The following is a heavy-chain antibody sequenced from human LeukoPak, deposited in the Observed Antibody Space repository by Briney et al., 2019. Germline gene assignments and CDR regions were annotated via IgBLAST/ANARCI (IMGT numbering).Heavy chain of an antibody. Sequence: PSETLSLTCTVSGDSISRYYWSWIRQPPGKGLEWIAYIHSNGRTNYNPSLMSRVTMSLDTSKNQFSLTLSSATAADTAVYYCARRDYFYDSSDYHAAFDIWGQGTMVTVSS. CDR3: ARRDYFYDSSDYHAAFDI. CDR2: IHSNGRT. V-gene: IGHV4-59*08. D-gene: IGHD3-22*01. J-gene: IGHJ3*02. CDR1: GDSISRYY.